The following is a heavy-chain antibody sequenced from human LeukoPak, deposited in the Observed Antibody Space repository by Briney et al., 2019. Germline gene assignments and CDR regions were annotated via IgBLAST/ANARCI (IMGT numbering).Heavy chain of an antibody. V-gene: IGHV4-39*01. D-gene: IGHD3-22*01. CDR2: IYYSGST. Sequence: SETLSLTCTVSGGSISSSSYYWGWIRQPPGKGLEWLGSIYYSGSTYYNPSLKSRVTISVDTSKNQFSLKLSSVTAADTAVYYCAAMGNDSSGYYLYAFDIWGQGTMVTVSS. CDR3: AAMGNDSSGYYLYAFDI. CDR1: GGSISSSSYY. J-gene: IGHJ3*02.